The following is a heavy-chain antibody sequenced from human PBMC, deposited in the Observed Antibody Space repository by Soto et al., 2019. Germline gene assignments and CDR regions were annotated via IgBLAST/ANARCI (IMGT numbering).Heavy chain of an antibody. CDR2: ISYDGSNK. D-gene: IGHD6-19*01. CDR1: GFTFSSYA. Sequence: GGSLRLSCAASGFTFSSYAMHWVRQAPGKGLEWVAVISYDGSNKYYADSVKGRFTISRDNSKNTLYLQMNSLRAEDTAVYYCARDHEQWLVRYYFDYWGQGTLVTVSS. CDR3: ARDHEQWLVRYYFDY. V-gene: IGHV3-30-3*01. J-gene: IGHJ4*02.